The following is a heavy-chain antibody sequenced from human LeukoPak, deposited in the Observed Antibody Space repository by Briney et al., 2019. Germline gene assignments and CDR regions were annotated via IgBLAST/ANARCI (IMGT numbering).Heavy chain of an antibody. V-gene: IGHV3-23*01. CDR1: GFTFSSYA. J-gene: IGHJ6*02. CDR2: ISGSGGSI. CDR3: ARGWRGGYDWSGYNGMDV. D-gene: IGHD5-12*01. Sequence: TGGSLRLSCAASGFTFSSYAMSWVRQAPGKGLEWVSAISGSGGSIYYADSVKGRFTISRDKSKNTLYLQMNSLRAEDTALYHCARGWRGGYDWSGYNGMDVWGQGTTVTVSS.